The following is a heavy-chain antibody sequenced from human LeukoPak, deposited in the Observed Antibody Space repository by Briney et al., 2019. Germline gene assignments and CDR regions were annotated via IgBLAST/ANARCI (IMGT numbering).Heavy chain of an antibody. CDR2: ISWNSGSI. V-gene: IGHV3-9*01. CDR1: GFTFDDYA. CDR3: AKSISGYYSVFDY. D-gene: IGHD3-22*01. J-gene: IGHJ4*02. Sequence: GGTLRLSCGASGFTFDDYAIHWVRQAPGKGLEWVSGISWNSGSIGYADSVKGRFTFSRDNAKNSLYLQMSSLRAEDTALYYCAKSISGYYSVFDYWGQGTLVTVSS.